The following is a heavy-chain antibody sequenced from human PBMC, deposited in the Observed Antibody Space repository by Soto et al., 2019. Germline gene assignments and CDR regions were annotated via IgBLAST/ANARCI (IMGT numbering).Heavy chain of an antibody. CDR2: ISGSGGNT. Sequence: PGGSLRLSCAASGFTFSSYAMSWVRQAPGKGPERGSAISGSGGNTYYADSVKGRFTISRYNSKNTLYLQMNSLRAEDTAVYYCAKDRYFDWSIGPWGQGTLVTVSS. J-gene: IGHJ4*02. CDR1: GFTFSSYA. CDR3: AKDRYFDWSIGP. V-gene: IGHV3-23*01. D-gene: IGHD3-9*01.